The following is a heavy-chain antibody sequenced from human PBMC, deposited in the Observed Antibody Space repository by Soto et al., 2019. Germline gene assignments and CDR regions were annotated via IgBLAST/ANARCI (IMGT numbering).Heavy chain of an antibody. CDR2: IVVGSGNT. V-gene: IGHV1-58*01. CDR3: AAETDTYYYGSGRYYGMDV. J-gene: IGHJ6*02. D-gene: IGHD3-10*01. CDR1: GFTLTSSA. Sequence: ASVKVSCKASGFTLTSSAVQWVRQARGQRLEWMGSIVVGSGNTNYEQKFQERVTITRDMSTSTAYMELSSLRSEDTAVYYCAAETDTYYYGSGRYYGMDVWGQGTTVTVSS.